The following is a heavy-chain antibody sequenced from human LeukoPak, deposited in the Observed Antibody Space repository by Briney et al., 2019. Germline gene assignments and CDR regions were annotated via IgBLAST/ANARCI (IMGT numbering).Heavy chain of an antibody. CDR3: ARGPTPMVRGVIDY. V-gene: IGHV4-4*07. D-gene: IGHD3-10*01. CDR1: GGSISSYY. CDR2: IYTSGST. J-gene: IGHJ4*02. Sequence: PSETLSLTCTVSGGSISSYYWSWIRQPAGKGLEWIGRIYTSGSTNYNPSLKSRVTISVDTSKNQFSLKLSSVTAADTAVYYCARGPTPMVRGVIDYWGQGTLVTVSS.